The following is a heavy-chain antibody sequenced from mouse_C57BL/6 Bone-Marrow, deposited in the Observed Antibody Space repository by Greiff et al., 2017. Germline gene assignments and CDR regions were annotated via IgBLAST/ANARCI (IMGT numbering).Heavy chain of an antibody. J-gene: IGHJ4*01. Sequence: EVMLVESGGGLVKPGGSLKLSCAASGFTFSDYGMHWVRQAPEKGLEWVAYISSGSSTIYYADTVKGRFTISRDNAKNTLFLQMTSLRSEDTAMYYCARSRRWAMDYWGQGTSVTVSS. CDR2: ISSGSSTI. V-gene: IGHV5-17*01. CDR1: GFTFSDYG. CDR3: ARSRRWAMDY.